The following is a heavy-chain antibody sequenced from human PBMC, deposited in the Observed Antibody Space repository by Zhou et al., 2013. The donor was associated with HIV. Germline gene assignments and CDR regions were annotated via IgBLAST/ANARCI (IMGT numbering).Heavy chain of an antibody. V-gene: IGHV4-61*09. D-gene: IGHD6-13*01. CDR3: ARGVAASGLQPVIDY. CDR2: IYYSGTT. CDR1: GASISSGSYY. Sequence: QVQLQESGPGLVKPSQTLSLTCTVSGASISSGSYYWSWIRQPGDKGLEWLGYIYYSGTTNYNPSLKSRVSISVDTSKKQFSLKLSSVTATDTAVYYCARGVAASGLQPVIDYWGQGTLVTVSS. J-gene: IGHJ4*02.